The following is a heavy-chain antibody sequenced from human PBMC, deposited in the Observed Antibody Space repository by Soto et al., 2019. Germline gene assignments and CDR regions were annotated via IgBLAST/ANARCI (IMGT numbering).Heavy chain of an antibody. J-gene: IGHJ5*02. D-gene: IGHD3-10*01. CDR2: IKSKTDGGTT. Sequence: EVQLVESGGGLVKPGGSLRLSCAASGFTFTTASEFTFNNAWMSGVRQAPGKGLEWVGRIKSKTDGGTTDYAAPVKGRFTITRDDSNNTLYLQMDSLNTADTGVYFCAGRRGFGESSYGPWGQGTLVTVSS. V-gene: IGHV3-15*01. CDR1: GFTFTTASEFTFNNAW. CDR3: AGRRGFGESSYGP.